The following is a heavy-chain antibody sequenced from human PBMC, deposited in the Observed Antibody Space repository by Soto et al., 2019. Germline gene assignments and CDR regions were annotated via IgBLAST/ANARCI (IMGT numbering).Heavy chain of an antibody. CDR1: GGSFSGYY. D-gene: IGHD2-15*01. V-gene: IGHV4-34*01. CDR2: INHSGST. J-gene: IGHJ4*02. Sequence: SETLSLTCAVYGGSFSGYYWSWIRQPPGKGLEWIGEINHSGSTNYNPSLKSRVTISVDTSKNQFSLKLSSVTAADTAVYYCARARCSGGSCFTHAHFDYWGQGTLVTVSS. CDR3: ARARCSGGSCFTHAHFDY.